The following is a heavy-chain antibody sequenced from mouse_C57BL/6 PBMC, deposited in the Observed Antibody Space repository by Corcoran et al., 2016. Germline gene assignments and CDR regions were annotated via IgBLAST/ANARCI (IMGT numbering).Heavy chain of an antibody. CDR1: GYTFTDYY. V-gene: IGHV1-19*01. CDR2: INPYNGGT. CDR3: ARSTVVDDYAMDY. D-gene: IGHD1-1*01. Sequence: EVQLQQSGPVLVKPGASVKMSCKASGYTFTDYYMNWVKQSHGKSLEWIGVINPYNGGTSYNQKFKGKATLTVDKSSSTAYMELNSLTSEDSAVYYCARSTVVDDYAMDYWGQGTSVTVSS. J-gene: IGHJ4*01.